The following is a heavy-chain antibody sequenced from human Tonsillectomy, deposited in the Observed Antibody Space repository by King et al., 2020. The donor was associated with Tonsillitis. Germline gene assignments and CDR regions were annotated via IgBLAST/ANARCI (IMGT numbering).Heavy chain of an antibody. CDR2: ISSSSSDI. V-gene: IGHV3-21*01. D-gene: IGHD6-19*01. Sequence: VQLVESGGGLVKPGGSLRLSCAASGFTFSSYTMNWVRQAPGKGLEWVSSISSSSSDIFYADSVKGRFTISRDNAKNSLYLQMNSLRAEDTAVYYCASGGSPGGWYLDYWGQGTLVTVSS. CDR3: ASGGSPGGWYLDY. J-gene: IGHJ4*02. CDR1: GFTFSSYT.